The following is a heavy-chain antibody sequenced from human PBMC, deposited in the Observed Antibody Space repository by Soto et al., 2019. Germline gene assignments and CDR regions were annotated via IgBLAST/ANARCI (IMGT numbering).Heavy chain of an antibody. CDR1: GFTFSSYA. D-gene: IGHD2-2*01. Sequence: GGSLRLSCAASGFTFSSYAMSWVRQAPGKGLEWVSAISGSGGSTYYADSGKGRFTISRDNSKNTLYLQMKSLRAEDTAVYYCAKDFLAPSPDCSSTSCYAMSAFDIWGQGTMVTVSS. CDR2: ISGSGGST. CDR3: AKDFLAPSPDCSSTSCYAMSAFDI. V-gene: IGHV3-23*01. J-gene: IGHJ3*02.